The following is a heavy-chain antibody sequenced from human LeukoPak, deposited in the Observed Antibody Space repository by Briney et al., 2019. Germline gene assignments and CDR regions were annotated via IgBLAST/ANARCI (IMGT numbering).Heavy chain of an antibody. CDR2: ISYDGSNT. D-gene: IGHD4-17*01. Sequence: HPGRSLRLSCAASGFTFSSYAMHWVRQAPGKGLEWVAVISYDGSNTYYADSVKGRFTISRDNSKNTLYLQMNSLRAEDTAVYYCARGGGRTTVSFPLGVYWGQGTLVSVSS. CDR1: GFTFSSYA. J-gene: IGHJ4*02. CDR3: ARGGGRTTVSFPLGVY. V-gene: IGHV3-30-3*01.